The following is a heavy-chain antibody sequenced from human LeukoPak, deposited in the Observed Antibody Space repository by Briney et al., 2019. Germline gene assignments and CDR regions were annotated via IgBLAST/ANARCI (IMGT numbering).Heavy chain of an antibody. D-gene: IGHD3-22*01. V-gene: IGHV4-59*01. CDR2: IYYSXXT. CDR3: ARSTYYYDSSGYYPEHYFDY. Sequence: IYYSXXTNYTPSLKSRVTISVDTSKNQFSLKLSSVTAADTAVYYCARSTYYYDSSGYYPEHYFDYWGQGTLVTVSS. J-gene: IGHJ4*02.